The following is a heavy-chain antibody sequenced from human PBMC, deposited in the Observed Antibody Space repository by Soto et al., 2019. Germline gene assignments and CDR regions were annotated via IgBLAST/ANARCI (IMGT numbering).Heavy chain of an antibody. J-gene: IGHJ4*02. V-gene: IGHV3-33*01. CDR1: GFAFSSYG. D-gene: IGHD2-21*02. Sequence: GGSLRLSCAASGFAFSSYGMHWVRQAPGKGLEWVAVIWYDGSNKYYADSVKGRFTISRDNSKNTLYLQMNSLRAEDTAVYYCARDGRDNYFDDWGQGTLVTVSS. CDR3: ARDGRDNYFDD. CDR2: IWYDGSNK.